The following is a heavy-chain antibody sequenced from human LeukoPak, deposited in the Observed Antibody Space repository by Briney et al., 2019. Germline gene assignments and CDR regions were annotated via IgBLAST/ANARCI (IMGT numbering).Heavy chain of an antibody. CDR2: IYYSGST. CDR3: ARDENGYVWGSFRA. D-gene: IGHD3-16*02. J-gene: IGHJ5*02. Sequence: SETLSLTCTVSGGSISSSSYYWGWIRQPPGKGLEWIGNIYYSGSTDYNPSLESRVTMSLDTSKNQFSLKLSSVTAADTAVYYCARDENGYVWGSFRAWGQGTLVTVSS. CDR1: GGSISSSSYY. V-gene: IGHV4-39*07.